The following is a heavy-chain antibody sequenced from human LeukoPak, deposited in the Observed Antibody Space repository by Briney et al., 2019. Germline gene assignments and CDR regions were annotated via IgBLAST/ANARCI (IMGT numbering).Heavy chain of an antibody. CDR1: GGSFSGYY. J-gene: IGHJ4*02. D-gene: IGHD3-22*01. CDR3: ARGETGYYDSSGYFDY. V-gene: IGHV4-34*01. Sequence: PSETLPLTCAVYGGSFSGYYWSWIRQPPGKGLEWIGEINHSGSTNYNPSLKSRVTISVDTSKNQFSLKLSSVTAADTAVYYCARGETGYYDSSGYFDYWGQGTLVTVSS. CDR2: INHSGST.